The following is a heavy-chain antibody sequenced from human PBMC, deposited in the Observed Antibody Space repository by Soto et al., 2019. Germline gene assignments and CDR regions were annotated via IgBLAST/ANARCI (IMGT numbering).Heavy chain of an antibody. J-gene: IGHJ4*02. D-gene: IGHD3-16*01. CDR1: RGYCSGYS. Sequence: SQPSTLDRGYCSGYSGRWIRKQPGKELEWIGEINHSGSTNYNPFLKSRVTISVDTSKNQFSLKLSSVTAADTAVYYCAIWFRGYRDNRSKGGFDYSGQPIFVTVSS. V-gene: IGHV4-34*01. CDR3: AIWFRGYRDNRSKGGFDY. CDR2: INHSGST.